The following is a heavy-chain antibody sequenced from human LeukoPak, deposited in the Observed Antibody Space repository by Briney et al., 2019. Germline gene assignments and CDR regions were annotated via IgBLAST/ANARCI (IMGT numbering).Heavy chain of an antibody. CDR3: AKDSVGVAGPDY. D-gene: IGHD6-19*01. V-gene: IGHV3-23*01. Sequence: GGSPRLSCAASGFTFSMYAMSWVRQAPGKGLEWVSVISVDGGGTYYADSVKGRFTISRDNSKSTLYLQMNSLRAEDTAVYYCAKDSVGVAGPDYWGQGSLVTVSS. CDR2: ISVDGGGT. J-gene: IGHJ4*02. CDR1: GFTFSMYA.